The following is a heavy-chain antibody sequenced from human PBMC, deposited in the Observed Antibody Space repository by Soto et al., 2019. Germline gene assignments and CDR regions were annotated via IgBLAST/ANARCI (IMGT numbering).Heavy chain of an antibody. Sequence: SETLLHTTSVSDGSISSSSYHWGLIRQPPGKGLEWIGSIYYSGSTYYNPSLKSRVTISVDTSKNQFSLKLSSVTAADSFVYYCARMRSILTGYSGLLNCWCEGAMATVS. CDR1: DGSISSSSYH. CDR2: IYYSGST. V-gene: IGHV4-39*01. J-gene: IGHJ4*02. CDR3: ARMRSILTGYSGLLNC. D-gene: IGHD3-9*01.